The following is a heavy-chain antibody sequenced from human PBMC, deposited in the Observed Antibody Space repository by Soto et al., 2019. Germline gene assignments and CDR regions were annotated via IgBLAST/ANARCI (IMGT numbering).Heavy chain of an antibody. CDR3: TTWGYSYGETPFDY. Sequence: EVQLVESGGGLVKPGGSLRLSCAASGFTFSNAWMNWVRQAPGKGLEWVGRIKSKTDGGTTDYAAPVKGRFTISRDDSINTLYLQMNSLKTEDTAVYYCTTWGYSYGETPFDYWGQGTLVTVSS. V-gene: IGHV3-15*07. CDR2: IKSKTDGGTT. J-gene: IGHJ4*02. D-gene: IGHD5-18*01. CDR1: GFTFSNAW.